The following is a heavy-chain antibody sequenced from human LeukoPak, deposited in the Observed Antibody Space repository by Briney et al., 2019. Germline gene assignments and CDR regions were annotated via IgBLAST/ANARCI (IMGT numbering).Heavy chain of an antibody. J-gene: IGHJ4*02. D-gene: IGHD3-10*01. V-gene: IGHV3-30-3*01. CDR3: ASYGPY. CDR2: ISYDGSNK. Sequence: GGSLRLSCAASGFTFSSYAMHWVRQAPGKGLEWVAVISYDGSNKYYADSVKGRFTISRDNSKNTLYLQMNSLRAEDTAVYYCASYGPYWGRGTLVTVSS. CDR1: GFTFSSYA.